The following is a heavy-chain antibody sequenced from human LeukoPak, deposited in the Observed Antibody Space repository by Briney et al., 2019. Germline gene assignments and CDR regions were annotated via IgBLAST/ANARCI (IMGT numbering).Heavy chain of an antibody. CDR2: ISSSSSYI. V-gene: IGHV3-21*01. CDR3: ARDLGGPTTRGYFDS. J-gene: IGHJ4*02. CDR1: GFTFSSHS. Sequence: GGSLRLSCAASGFTFSSHSMNWVRQAPGKGVEWVSSISSSSSYIYYADSVKGRFTISGDNAKKSLYLQMDSLRAEDTAVYYCARDLGGPTTRGYFDSWGQGTLVTVSS. D-gene: IGHD1-26*01.